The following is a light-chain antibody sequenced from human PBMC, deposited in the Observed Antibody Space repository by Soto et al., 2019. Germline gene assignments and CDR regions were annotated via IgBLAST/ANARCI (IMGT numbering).Light chain of an antibody. V-gene: IGLV2-14*01. Sequence: QSALTQPASVSGSPGQSITISCTGTSSDVGGYNYVSWYQQHPGKAPKLMIYDGSNRPSGFSNRCSGSKSGNTASLTISGLQAEYEADYYCSSYTSSSTLVVVGGGTKLTVL. CDR1: SSDVGGYNY. J-gene: IGLJ2*01. CDR3: SSYTSSSTLVV. CDR2: DGS.